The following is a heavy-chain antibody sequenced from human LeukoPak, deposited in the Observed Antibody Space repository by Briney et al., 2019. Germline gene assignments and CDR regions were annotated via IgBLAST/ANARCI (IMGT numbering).Heavy chain of an antibody. J-gene: IGHJ4*02. CDR3: ARDKSGSYYGDFDY. Sequence: GGSLRLSCAASGFTFSSDNMNWVRQAPGKGLEWVSSISSSSSYIYYADSVKGRFTISRDDAQNSLYLQMNSLRAEDTAAYYCARDKSGSYYGDFDYWGQGTLVTVSS. CDR1: GFTFSSDN. CDR2: ISSSSSYI. V-gene: IGHV3-21*01. D-gene: IGHD1-26*01.